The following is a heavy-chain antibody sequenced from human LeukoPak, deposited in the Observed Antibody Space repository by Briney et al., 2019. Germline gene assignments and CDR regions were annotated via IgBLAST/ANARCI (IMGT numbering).Heavy chain of an antibody. CDR1: GFTFSIYG. CDR2: IRYDGSNK. D-gene: IGHD5-18*01. CDR3: ARNSYAGSTFDY. V-gene: IGHV3-30*02. J-gene: IGHJ4*02. Sequence: GGSLRLSCAASGFTFSIYGMHWVRQAPGKGLEWVAFIRYDGSNKYYADSVKGRFTISRDNSKDTLYLQMNSLRAEDTAVYYCARNSYAGSTFDYWGQGTLVTVSS.